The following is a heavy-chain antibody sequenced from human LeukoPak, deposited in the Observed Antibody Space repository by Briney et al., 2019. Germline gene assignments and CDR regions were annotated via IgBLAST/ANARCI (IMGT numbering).Heavy chain of an antibody. CDR2: IYYSGST. V-gene: IGHV4-30-4*01. Sequence: PSETLSLTCTVSGGSISSGDCYWSWIRQPPGKGLEWIGYIYYSGSTYYNPSLKSRVTISVDTSKNQFSLKLSSVTAADTAVYYCARGPYGSGSYYNDQGYYYGMDVWGQGTTVTVSS. J-gene: IGHJ6*02. D-gene: IGHD3-10*01. CDR1: GGSISSGDCY. CDR3: ARGPYGSGSYYNDQGYYYGMDV.